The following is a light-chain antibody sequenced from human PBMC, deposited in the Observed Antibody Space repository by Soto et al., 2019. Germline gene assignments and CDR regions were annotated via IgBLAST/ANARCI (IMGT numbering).Light chain of an antibody. CDR2: GAS. CDR1: QSVSSSY. J-gene: IGKJ1*01. V-gene: IGKV3-20*01. Sequence: EIVLTQSPGTLSLSPGERATLSCRASQSVSSSYLAWYQQKPGQAPRLLIYGASSRATGIPYRFSGSGSGTDFTLTISRLEPEDFAVYYCQQYGSSWWTFGQGTKVEIK. CDR3: QQYGSSWWT.